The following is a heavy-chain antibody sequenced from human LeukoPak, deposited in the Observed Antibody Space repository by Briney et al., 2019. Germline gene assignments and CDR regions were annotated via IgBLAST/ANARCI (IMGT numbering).Heavy chain of an antibody. J-gene: IGHJ4*02. CDR1: GFTFSSYW. Sequence: GGSLRLSCAASGFTFSSYWMTWVRQAPGKGLEWVANIKQDGSEKYYVDSVKGRFTISRDNAKNSLYLQMNSLRAEDTAVYYCARVDMEGYFDYWGQGTLVTVSS. CDR3: ARVDMEGYFDY. V-gene: IGHV3-7*01. CDR2: IKQDGSEK. D-gene: IGHD1-1*01.